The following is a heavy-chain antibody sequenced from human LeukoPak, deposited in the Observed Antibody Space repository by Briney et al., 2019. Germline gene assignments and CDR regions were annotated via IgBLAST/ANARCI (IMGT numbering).Heavy chain of an antibody. CDR2: INAGNGNT. CDR3: ARARIQLPSGGFDP. V-gene: IGHV1-3*01. J-gene: IGHJ5*02. D-gene: IGHD5-18*01. Sequence: ASVKVSCKASGYTFTSYAMHWVRQAPGQRLEWMGWINAGNGNTKYSQKSQGRVTITRDTSASTAYMELSSLRSEDTAVYYCARARIQLPSGGFDPWGQGTLVTVSS. CDR1: GYTFTSYA.